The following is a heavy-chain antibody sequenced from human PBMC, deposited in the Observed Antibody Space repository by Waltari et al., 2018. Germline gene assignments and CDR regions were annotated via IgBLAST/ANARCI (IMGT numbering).Heavy chain of an antibody. V-gene: IGHV4-4*07. CDR1: GGSISSYY. J-gene: IGHJ6*03. CDR2: IYTSGST. Sequence: QVQLQESGPGLVKPSETLSLTCTVSGGSISSYYWSWIRQPAGKGLEWIGRIYTSGSTNDNPALKSRVTMSVDTSKNQFSLKLSSVTAADTAVYYCARVAMVPGYYYYMDVWGKGTTVTISS. CDR3: ARVAMVPGYYYYMDV. D-gene: IGHD5-18*01.